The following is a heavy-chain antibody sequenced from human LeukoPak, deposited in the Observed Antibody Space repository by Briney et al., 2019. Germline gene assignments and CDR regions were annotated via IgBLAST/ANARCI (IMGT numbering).Heavy chain of an antibody. Sequence: ASVKVSCKASGYTFTSYYMHWVRQAPGQGLEWMGIINPSGGSTSYAQKFQGRVTMTRDTSTSTVYMELSSLRSEDTAVYYCAREVWNIAAAGSNWFDPWGQGTLVTVSS. D-gene: IGHD6-13*01. V-gene: IGHV1-46*01. J-gene: IGHJ5*02. CDR2: INPSGGST. CDR1: GYTFTSYY. CDR3: AREVWNIAAAGSNWFDP.